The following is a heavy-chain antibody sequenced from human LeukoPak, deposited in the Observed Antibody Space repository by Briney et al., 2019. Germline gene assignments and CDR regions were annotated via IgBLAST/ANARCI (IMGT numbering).Heavy chain of an antibody. CDR1: GLTFSNYA. CDR3: ANMGFDY. Sequence: PGGSLRLSCAVSGLTFSNYAMTWVRQAPGKGLEWVSEITGSGNSTYYADSVKGRFTISRDNAKNSLYLQMNSLRAEDTAVYYCANMGFDYWGQGTLVTVSS. D-gene: IGHD3-16*01. V-gene: IGHV3-23*01. CDR2: ITGSGNST. J-gene: IGHJ4*02.